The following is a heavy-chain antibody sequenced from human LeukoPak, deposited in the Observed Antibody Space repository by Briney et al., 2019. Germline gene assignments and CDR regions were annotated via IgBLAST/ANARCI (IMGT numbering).Heavy chain of an antibody. J-gene: IGHJ4*02. D-gene: IGHD3-22*01. CDR1: GFTFSTYG. Sequence: GGSLRLSCAASGFTFSTYGMIWVRQAPGKGLQWVSSIGRSGSDIYYVDSLKGRFSISRDDAKNSLYLQMGRLRAEDTAVYYCVRKANYYDSTGYPTKEHDFWGQGTLVTVSS. CDR3: VRKANYYDSTGYPTKEHDF. CDR2: IGRSGSDI. V-gene: IGHV3-21*01.